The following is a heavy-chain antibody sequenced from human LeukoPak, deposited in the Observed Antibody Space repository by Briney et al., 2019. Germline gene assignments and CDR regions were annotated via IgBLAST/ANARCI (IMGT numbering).Heavy chain of an antibody. CDR2: IYYSGST. D-gene: IGHD1-26*01. J-gene: IGHJ6*03. CDR1: GGSISSSSYY. Sequence: SETLSLTCTVSGGSISSSSYYWGWIRQPPGKGLEWIGSIYYSGSTYYNPSLKSRVTISVDTSKNQFSLKPSSVTAADTAVYYCARQLPNYYYYYYMDVWGKGTTVTVSS. V-gene: IGHV4-39*01. CDR3: ARQLPNYYYYYYMDV.